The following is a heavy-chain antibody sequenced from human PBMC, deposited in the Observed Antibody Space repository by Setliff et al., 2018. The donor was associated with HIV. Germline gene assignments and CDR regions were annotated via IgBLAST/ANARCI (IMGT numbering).Heavy chain of an antibody. CDR1: GGSVSGHY. CDR3: ASWHGGREAFEI. CDR2: IYYIGSV. V-gene: IGHV4-34*11. Sequence: PSETLSLTCAVYGGSVSGHYWGWFRQPPGKGLEWIGYIYYIGSVIYNYSFESRVTMTLDMSKSQFSLSLRSLTAADTAVYYCASWHGGREAFEIWGQGTKVTVSS. D-gene: IGHD3-16*01. J-gene: IGHJ3*02.